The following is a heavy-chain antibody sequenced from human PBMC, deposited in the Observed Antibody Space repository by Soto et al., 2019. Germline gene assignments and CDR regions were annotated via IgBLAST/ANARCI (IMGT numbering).Heavy chain of an antibody. Sequence: ASVKVSFQDTGGLFSSYAVSWLRQAPGQGLEWMGGIIPVFDTVYYAQKFQGRVTITADESTNTAYMELSSLRSEDTAMYYCARGGSGYVWFNEFWGQGTLVTVSS. V-gene: IGHV1-69*13. D-gene: IGHD3-22*01. CDR2: IIPVFDTV. CDR3: ARGGSGYVWFNEF. J-gene: IGHJ4*02. CDR1: GGLFSSYA.